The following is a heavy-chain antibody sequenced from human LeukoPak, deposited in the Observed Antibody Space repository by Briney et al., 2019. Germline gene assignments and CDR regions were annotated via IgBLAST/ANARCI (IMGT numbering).Heavy chain of an antibody. CDR3: AKELQGVITWFDL. CDR2: ISGSEGIT. CDR1: GFTFSSYA. J-gene: IGHJ5*02. V-gene: IGHV3-23*01. D-gene: IGHD3-10*01. Sequence: GGSLSVSCAASGFTFSSYAISGVRPAPGKGLEWVSAISGSEGITCYADSVKGRFTICRDNSKNMLYLQMTGMRAEDTAVYCCAKELQGVITWFDLWGEKTLVTVPS.